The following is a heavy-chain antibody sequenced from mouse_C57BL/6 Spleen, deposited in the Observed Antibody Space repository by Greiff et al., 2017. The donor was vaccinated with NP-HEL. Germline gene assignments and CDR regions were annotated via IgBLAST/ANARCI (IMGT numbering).Heavy chain of an antibody. D-gene: IGHD2-4*01. CDR2: IYPGDGDT. CDR3: ARRDYYDYYYAMDY. Sequence: QVQLQQSGPELVKPGASVKISCKASGYAFSSSWMNWVKQRPGKGLVWIGRIYPGDGDTNYNGKFKGKATLTADKSSSTAYMQLSSLTSEGSAVYFCARRDYYDYYYAMDYWGQGTSVTVSS. J-gene: IGHJ4*01. CDR1: GYAFSSSW. V-gene: IGHV1-82*01.